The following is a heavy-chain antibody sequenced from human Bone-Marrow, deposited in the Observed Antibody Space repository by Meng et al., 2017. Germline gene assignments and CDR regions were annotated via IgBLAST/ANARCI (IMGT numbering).Heavy chain of an antibody. CDR3: ARAVHLGGGNSSVY. D-gene: IGHD4-23*01. J-gene: IGHJ4*02. V-gene: IGHV1-8*01. CDR2: MNPNSGNT. CDR1: GYTFTSYD. Sequence: ASVKVSCKASGYTFTSYDINWVRQATGQGLEWMGWMNPNSGNTGYAQKFQGRVTMTRNTSISTAYMELSSLRSEDTAVYYCARAVHLGGGNSSVYWGQGKRVTGAS.